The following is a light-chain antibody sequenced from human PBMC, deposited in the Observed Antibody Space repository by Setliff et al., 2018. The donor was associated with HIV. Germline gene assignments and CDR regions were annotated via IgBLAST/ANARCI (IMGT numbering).Light chain of an antibody. CDR3: ISYTTTNTITRV. CDR1: SSDIGKYNR. J-gene: IGLJ1*01. CDR2: DVS. V-gene: IGLV2-14*02. Sequence: QSALAQPASVSGSPGQSITIPCTGSSSDIGKYNRVSWYQQHPGKAPKLTLYDVSERPSGVSSRFSGSKSGNTAFLTISGLQAEGEADYFCISYTTTNTITRVFGTGTKVTVL.